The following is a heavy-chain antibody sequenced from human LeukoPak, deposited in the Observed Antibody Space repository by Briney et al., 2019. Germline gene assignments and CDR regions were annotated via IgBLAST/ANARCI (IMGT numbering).Heavy chain of an antibody. D-gene: IGHD3-3*01. V-gene: IGHV4-4*07. CDR3: ARVESDYYYYMDV. CDR1: GGSISSYY. J-gene: IGHJ6*03. Sequence: PSETLSLTCTVSGGSISSYYWSWIRQPAGTALEWIGRIYTSGTITYNPSLKSRVTISVDTSKNQFSLKLSSVTAADTAVYYCARVESDYYYYMDVWGKGTTVTISS. CDR2: IYTSGTI.